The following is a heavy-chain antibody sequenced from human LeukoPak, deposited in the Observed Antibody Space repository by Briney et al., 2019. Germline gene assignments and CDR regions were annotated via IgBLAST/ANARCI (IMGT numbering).Heavy chain of an antibody. D-gene: IGHD3-10*01. CDR1: GGSISSYY. CDR3: ARRITMVRGVIDAFDI. J-gene: IGHJ3*02. CDR2: IYYSGST. Sequence: SSETLSLTCTVSGGSISSYYWSWIRQPPGKGLEWIGYIYYSGSTNYNPSLKSRVTISVDKSKNQFSLKLSSVTAADTAVYYCARRITMVRGVIDAFDIWGQGTMVTVSS. V-gene: IGHV4-59*08.